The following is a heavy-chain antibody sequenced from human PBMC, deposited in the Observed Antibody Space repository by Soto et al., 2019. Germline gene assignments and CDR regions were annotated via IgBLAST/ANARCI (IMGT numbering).Heavy chain of an antibody. CDR2: ISPDGSSV. Sequence: GGSLRLSCAASGFTFSLHSIHLVRQAPGKGLVWVSRISPDGSSVSYADSVKGRFTFPRDNAKNRLFLQMDSLRVEDTAVYYCARENYFALEVWGGGTTVTVSS. V-gene: IGHV3-74*01. D-gene: IGHD1-7*01. J-gene: IGHJ6*04. CDR1: GFTFSLHS. CDR3: ARENYFALEV.